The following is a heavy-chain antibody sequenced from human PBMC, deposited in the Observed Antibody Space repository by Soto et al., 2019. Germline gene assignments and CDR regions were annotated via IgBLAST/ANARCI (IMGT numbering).Heavy chain of an antibody. CDR2: IYHSGST. CDR3: ARHFTMVRDPNWFDP. J-gene: IGHJ5*02. V-gene: IGHV4-4*02. CDR1: GGSISSSNW. Sequence: SETLSLTCAVSGGSISSSNWWSWVRQPPGKGLEWIGEIYHSGSTNYNPSLKSRVTISVDKSKNQFSLKLSSVTAADTAVYYCARHFTMVRDPNWFDPWGQGTLVTVSS. D-gene: IGHD3-10*01.